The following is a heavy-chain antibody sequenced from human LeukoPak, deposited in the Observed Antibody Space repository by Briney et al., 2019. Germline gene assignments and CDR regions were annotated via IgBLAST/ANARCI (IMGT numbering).Heavy chain of an antibody. V-gene: IGHV1-8*01. J-gene: IGHJ4*02. CDR2: MEPNSGQT. D-gene: IGHD4-11*01. CDR1: GYTFSKYD. CDR3: ARGPPERTYSDF. Sequence: ASVTVSCKTSGYTFSKYDVNWVRQATGQGLEWMGWMEPNSGQTGYAQRFQGRIIMTRNTSISTAYMQLNSLTSEDTAKYYCARGPPERTYSDFWGQGTLVTVSS.